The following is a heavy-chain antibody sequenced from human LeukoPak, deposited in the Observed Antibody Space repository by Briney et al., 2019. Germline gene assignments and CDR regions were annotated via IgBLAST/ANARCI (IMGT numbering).Heavy chain of an antibody. CDR2: IYSGGST. D-gene: IGHD6-19*01. CDR3: ARDEAVATRGSFDY. Sequence: GGSLRLSCAASGFTVSSNYMSWVRQVPGKGLEWVSVIYSGGSTYYADSVKGRFTISRDNSKNTLYLQMNSLRAEDTAVYYCARDEAVATRGSFDYWGQGTLVTVSS. J-gene: IGHJ4*02. V-gene: IGHV3-66*02. CDR1: GFTVSSNY.